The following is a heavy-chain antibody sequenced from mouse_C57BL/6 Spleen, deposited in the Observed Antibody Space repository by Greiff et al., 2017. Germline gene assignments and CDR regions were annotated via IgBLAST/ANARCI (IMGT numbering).Heavy chain of an antibody. CDR2: IYPRSGNT. D-gene: IGHD2-1*01. CDR1: GYTFTSYG. Sequence: VKLVESGAELARPGASVKLSCKASGYTFTSYGISWVKQRTGQGLEWIGEIYPRSGNTYYNEKFKGKATLTADKSSSTAYMELSSLTSEDSAVYFCARGDYYGNYWFDYWGQGTTLTVSS. V-gene: IGHV1-81*01. CDR3: ARGDYYGNYWFDY. J-gene: IGHJ2*01.